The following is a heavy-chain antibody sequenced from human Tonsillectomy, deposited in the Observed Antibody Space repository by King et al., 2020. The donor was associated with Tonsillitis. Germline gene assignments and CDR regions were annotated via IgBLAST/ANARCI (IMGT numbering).Heavy chain of an antibody. CDR3: AHARGGGNSPLFDY. CDR1: GFSLSTTLVG. D-gene: IGHD4-23*01. V-gene: IGHV2-5*02. J-gene: IGHJ4*02. CDR2: IYWDDDK. Sequence: TLKESGPTLVKPTQTLTLTCSFSGFSLSTTLVGVAWIRQPPGKALEWLALIYWDDDKRYSPSLKTRLTITKDTSKNQVVLTMTNMDLVDTATYYCAHARGGGNSPLFDYWGQGTLVTVSS.